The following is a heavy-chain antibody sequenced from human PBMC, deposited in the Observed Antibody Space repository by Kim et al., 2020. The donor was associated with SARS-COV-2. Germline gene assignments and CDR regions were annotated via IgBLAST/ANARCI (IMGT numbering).Heavy chain of an antibody. J-gene: IGHJ5*02. CDR1: GYTLTELS. CDR2: FDPEDGET. V-gene: IGHV1-24*01. D-gene: IGHD3-3*01. Sequence: ASVKVSCKVSGYTLTELSMHWVRQAPGKGLEWMGGFDPEDGETIYAQKFQGRVTMTEDTSTDTAYMELSSLRSEDTAVYYCATVRITIFGVVIITGNWFDPWGQGTLVTVSS. CDR3: ATVRITIFGVVIITGNWFDP.